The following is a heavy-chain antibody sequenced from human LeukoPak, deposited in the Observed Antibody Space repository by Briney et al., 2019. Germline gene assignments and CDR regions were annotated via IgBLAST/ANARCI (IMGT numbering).Heavy chain of an antibody. CDR3: AKSITMVRGVIIIDDAFDI. J-gene: IGHJ3*02. D-gene: IGHD3-10*01. CDR2: ISAYNGNT. Sequence: ASVKVSCKASGYTFTSYGISWVRQAPGQGLEWMGWISAYNGNTNYAQKLQGRVTMTTDTSTSTAYMELRSLRSDDTAVHYCAKSITMVRGVIIIDDAFDIWGQGTMVTVSS. CDR1: GYTFTSYG. V-gene: IGHV1-18*01.